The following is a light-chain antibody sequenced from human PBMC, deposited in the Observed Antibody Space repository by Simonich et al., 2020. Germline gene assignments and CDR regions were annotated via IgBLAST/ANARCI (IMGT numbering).Light chain of an antibody. Sequence: DVVKTQSPLSLPVTLGQPASISCRSSQSLVHSDGNTYLNWFQQRPGQSPRRLIYKVSNRDSGVPDRFSGSGSGTDFTLKISRVEAEDVGVYYCMQGTHWPLTFGQGTKVEIK. CDR3: MQGTHWPLT. CDR2: KVS. CDR1: QSLVHSDGNTY. J-gene: IGKJ1*01. V-gene: IGKV2-30*02.